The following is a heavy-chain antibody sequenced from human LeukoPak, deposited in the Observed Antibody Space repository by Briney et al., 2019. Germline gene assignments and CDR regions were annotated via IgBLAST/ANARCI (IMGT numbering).Heavy chain of an antibody. CDR1: GLAFSTYA. J-gene: IGHJ4*02. D-gene: IGHD2-2*01. Sequence: GGSLTLSCAASGLAFSTYAMNWVRQTPGKGLEWVSGLNDNGGSTYYADSVKGRFTISRDNSKNTLFLQMNSLRAEDTAVYYCAKLGCSSTLCNINYWAQGLQVTVSS. V-gene: IGHV3-23*01. CDR2: LNDNGGST. CDR3: AKLGCSSTLCNINY.